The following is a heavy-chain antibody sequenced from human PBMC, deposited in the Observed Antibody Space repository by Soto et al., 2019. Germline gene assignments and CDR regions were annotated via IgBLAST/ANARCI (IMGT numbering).Heavy chain of an antibody. CDR3: ARGGLRTPLLGGDY. CDR2: INPNSGGT. J-gene: IGHJ4*02. V-gene: IGHV1-2*02. Sequence: QVQLVQSGAEVKKPGASVKVSCKASGYTFTGYYLPWVRQAPGQGLEWTGWINPNSGGTNYAQKFQGRVTITRDTSISTAYMELSRLRSDDTAIYYCARGGLRTPLLGGDYWGQGTLVTVSS. CDR1: GYTFTGYY. D-gene: IGHD3-16*01.